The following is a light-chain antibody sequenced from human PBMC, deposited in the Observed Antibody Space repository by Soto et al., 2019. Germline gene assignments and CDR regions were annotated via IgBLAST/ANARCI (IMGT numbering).Light chain of an antibody. CDR3: QQDYITPYT. J-gene: IGKJ2*01. CDR2: WAS. V-gene: IGKV4-1*01. Sequence: DIVMTQSPDSLAVSLGERATINCKSSQSVLYSSSNNNYLAWYQQKPRQPPKLLIYWASSRESGVPDRFSGSGSGTDFTLTISNLQAEDVAVYYCQQDYITPYTFGQGTKLEIK. CDR1: QSVLYSSSNNNY.